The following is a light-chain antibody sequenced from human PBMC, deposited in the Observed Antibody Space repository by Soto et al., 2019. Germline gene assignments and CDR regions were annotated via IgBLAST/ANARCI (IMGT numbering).Light chain of an antibody. Sequence: EIVLTQSPAILSASPGERATLSCRASQTVSENLAWYQQKPGQSPRLLIYGASTRATDIPVRFSGSGSGTEFTLTISSLQSEDFAVYYCQQYNIWPPLYTFGQGTKL. CDR1: QTVSEN. CDR3: QQYNIWPPLYT. V-gene: IGKV3-15*01. J-gene: IGKJ2*01. CDR2: GAS.